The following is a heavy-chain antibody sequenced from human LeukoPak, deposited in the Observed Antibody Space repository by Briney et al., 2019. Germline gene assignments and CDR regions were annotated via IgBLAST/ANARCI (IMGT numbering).Heavy chain of an antibody. J-gene: IGHJ4*02. CDR2: IKQGGSEK. D-gene: IGHD5-12*01. CDR1: GFTFSSYW. V-gene: IGHV3-7*03. CDR3: AKGPTRGSYDY. Sequence: GGSLRLSCAAAGFTFSSYWMSWVRQAPGKGLQWVANIKQGGSEKYYVDSLTGRFTVSRDNSENSLYLQMNSLRAEDTAVYYCAKGPTRGSYDYWGQGTLVTVSS.